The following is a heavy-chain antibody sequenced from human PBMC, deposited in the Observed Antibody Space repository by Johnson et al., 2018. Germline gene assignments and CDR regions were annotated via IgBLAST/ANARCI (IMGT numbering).Heavy chain of an antibody. CDR3: TRNVATFWSGYYPYHYMDV. V-gene: IGHV3-73*01. CDR1: GFTFSGSA. D-gene: IGHD3-3*01. Sequence: VQLVQSGGGLVQPGESLKLSCAASGFTFSGSAMHWVRQASGKGLEWVGRIRSKANTYATSYAASVNGRFTISRDDSKNMAYMQMNSLTTDDPALYYCTRNVATFWSGYYPYHYMDVWGKGTTVTVSS. CDR2: IRSKANTYAT. J-gene: IGHJ6*03.